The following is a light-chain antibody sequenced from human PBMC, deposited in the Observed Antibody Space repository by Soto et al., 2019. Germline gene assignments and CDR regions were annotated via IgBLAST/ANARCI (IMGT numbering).Light chain of an antibody. Sequence: DIQMTQSPSTLSAFVGDRVTITCRASQSISSWLAWYQQKPGKAPNLLIYKASSLESGVPSRFSGSGSGTEFTLTISSLQPDDFATYLCQQYDSYSTFGQGTKVEIK. V-gene: IGKV1-5*03. J-gene: IGKJ1*01. CDR3: QQYDSYST. CDR1: QSISSW. CDR2: KAS.